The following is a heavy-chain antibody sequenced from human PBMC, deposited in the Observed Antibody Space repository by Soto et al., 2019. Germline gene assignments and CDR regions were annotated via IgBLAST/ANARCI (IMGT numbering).Heavy chain of an antibody. D-gene: IGHD3-10*01. CDR2: ISYDGSNK. CDR1: GFTFSSYG. J-gene: IGHJ4*02. CDR3: ANAARLLWLLIDC. Sequence: QVQLVESGGGVVQPGRSLRLSCAASGFTFSSYGMHWVRQAPGKGLEWVAVISYDGSNKYYADSVKGRFTISRDNSKNALYLQMNSLRAEDTAVYYCANAARLLWLLIDCWGQGTLVTVSS. V-gene: IGHV3-30*18.